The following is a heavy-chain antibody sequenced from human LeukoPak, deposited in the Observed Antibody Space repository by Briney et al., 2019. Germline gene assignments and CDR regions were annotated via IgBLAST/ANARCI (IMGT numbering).Heavy chain of an antibody. V-gene: IGHV2-5*02. Sequence: SGPTLVNPTQTITLTCTFSGFSLSTSGVGVGWIRQPPGKALEWLALIYWDDDKRYSPSLKSRLTITKDTSKNQVVLTMTNMDPVDTATYYCAHRFYRDYVYTNAFDIWGQGTMVTVSS. CDR1: GFSLSTSGVG. CDR2: IYWDDDK. J-gene: IGHJ3*02. CDR3: AHRFYRDYVYTNAFDI. D-gene: IGHD4-17*01.